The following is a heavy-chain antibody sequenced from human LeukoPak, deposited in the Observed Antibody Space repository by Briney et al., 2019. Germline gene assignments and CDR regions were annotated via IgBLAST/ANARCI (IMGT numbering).Heavy chain of an antibody. CDR2: INPSGSST. CDR3: ARDGAFYDILTGYYIRGDAFDI. V-gene: IGHV1-46*01. Sequence: GASVKVSCKASGYTFTSYYMHWVRQAPGQGLEWMGIINPSGSSTSYAQKFQGRVTMTRDTSTSTVYMELSSLRSEDTAVYYCARDGAFYDILTGYYIRGDAFDIWGQGTMVTVSS. J-gene: IGHJ3*02. D-gene: IGHD3-9*01. CDR1: GYTFTSYY.